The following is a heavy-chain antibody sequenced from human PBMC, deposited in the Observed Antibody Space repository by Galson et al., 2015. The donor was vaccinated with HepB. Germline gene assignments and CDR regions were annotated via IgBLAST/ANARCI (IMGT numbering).Heavy chain of an antibody. Sequence: SVKVSCKASGGTFSSYAISWVRQAPGQGLEWMGGIIPIFGTANYAQKFQGRVTITADESTSTAYMELSSLRSEDTTVYYCAREIVVPAAIPGSDAFDIWGQGTMVTVSS. CDR2: IIPIFGTA. CDR3: AREIVVPAAIPGSDAFDI. V-gene: IGHV1-69*13. J-gene: IGHJ3*02. CDR1: GGTFSSYA. D-gene: IGHD2-2*02.